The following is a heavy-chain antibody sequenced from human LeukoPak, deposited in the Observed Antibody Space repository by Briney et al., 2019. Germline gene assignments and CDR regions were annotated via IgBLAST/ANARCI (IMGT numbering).Heavy chain of an antibody. V-gene: IGHV3-21*01. CDR1: GFTFSSYS. Sequence: GGSLRLSCAVSGFTFSSYSMNWVRQAPGKGLEWVSSISSSSSYIYYADSVKGRFTISRDNAKNSLYLQMNSLRAEDTAVYYCARDSHSYYYYMDVWGKGTTVTVSS. CDR2: ISSSSSYI. J-gene: IGHJ6*03. CDR3: ARDSHSYYYYMDV.